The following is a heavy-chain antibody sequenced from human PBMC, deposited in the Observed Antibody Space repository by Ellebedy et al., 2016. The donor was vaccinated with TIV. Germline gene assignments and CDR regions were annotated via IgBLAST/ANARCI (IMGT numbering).Heavy chain of an antibody. CDR2: ISNTGRT. Sequence: MPSETLSLTCTVSSASISTSYWSWIRQTPEKGLQWIGYISNTGRTNYNPSLPSRVTISVDTSRNQFSLKLTSVTAADTAVYYCARDRRGSYDYWGQGTLITVSS. V-gene: IGHV4-59*01. CDR1: SASISTSY. D-gene: IGHD3-10*01. CDR3: ARDRRGSYDY. J-gene: IGHJ4*02.